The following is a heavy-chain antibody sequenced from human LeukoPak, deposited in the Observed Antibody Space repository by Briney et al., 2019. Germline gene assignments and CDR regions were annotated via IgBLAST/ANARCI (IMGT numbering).Heavy chain of an antibody. CDR2: INHSGSP. CDR1: GGSISSYY. V-gene: IGHV4-34*01. CDR3: ALTSSSWYYFDY. D-gene: IGHD6-13*01. J-gene: IGHJ4*02. Sequence: SETLSLTCTVSGGSISSYYWSWIRQPPGKGLEWIGEINHSGSPNYNPSLKSRVTISVDTSKNQFSLKLSSVTAADTAVYYCALTSSSWYYFDYWGQGTLVTVSS.